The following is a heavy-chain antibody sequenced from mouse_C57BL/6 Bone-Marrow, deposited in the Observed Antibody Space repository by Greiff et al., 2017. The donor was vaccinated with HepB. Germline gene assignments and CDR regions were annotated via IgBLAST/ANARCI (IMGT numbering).Heavy chain of an antibody. Sequence: VQLKQPGAELVRPGSSVKLSCKASGYTFTSYWMDWVKQRPGQGLEWIGNIYPSDSETHYNQKFKDKATLTVDKSSSTAYMQLSSLTSEDSAVYYCARWGYYGSSYDWYFDVWGTGTTVTVSS. CDR2: IYPSDSET. V-gene: IGHV1-61*01. CDR1: GYTFTSYW. J-gene: IGHJ1*03. CDR3: ARWGYYGSSYDWYFDV. D-gene: IGHD1-1*01.